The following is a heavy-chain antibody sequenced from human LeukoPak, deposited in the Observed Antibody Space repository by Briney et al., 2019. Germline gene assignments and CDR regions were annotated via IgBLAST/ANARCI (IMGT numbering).Heavy chain of an antibody. CDR1: GGSISSGSYY. Sequence: SETLSLTCTVSGGSISSGSYYWSWIRQPAGKGLEWIGRIYTSGSTNYNPSLKSRVTISVDTSKNQFSLKLSSVTAADTAVYYCAREGTIFGVIITYSFDYWGQGTLVTVSS. V-gene: IGHV4-61*02. J-gene: IGHJ4*02. CDR3: AREGTIFGVIITYSFDY. D-gene: IGHD3-3*01. CDR2: IYTSGST.